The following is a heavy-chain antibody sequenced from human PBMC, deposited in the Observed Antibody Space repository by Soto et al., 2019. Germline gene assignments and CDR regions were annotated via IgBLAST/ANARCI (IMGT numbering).Heavy chain of an antibody. J-gene: IGHJ4*02. CDR1: GVTFSRYA. V-gene: IGHV3-30*18. D-gene: IGHD3-16*01. CDR3: TKGGPVPFDY. Sequence: QVQFMQSGGGVVQPGTSLRLSCAASGVTFSRYAMHWLRQAPGERLEWVAVVFFDGNYKNYGDSVKGRFTVSRDNSKNTTYLQMNGLRPEDTGVYYCTKGGPVPFDYWGQGSLVIVSS. CDR2: VFFDGNYK.